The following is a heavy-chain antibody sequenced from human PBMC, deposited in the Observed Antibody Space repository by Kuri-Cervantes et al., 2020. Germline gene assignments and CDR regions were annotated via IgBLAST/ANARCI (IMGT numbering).Heavy chain of an antibody. Sequence: ESLKISCTVSGGSITSYYWNWIRQPPGKGLEWIGYIYYNGVTNYNPSLKSRVTISVDTSKNQFSLKLSSVTAADTAVYYCARAYLGLGKLDYWGQGTLVTVSS. V-gene: IGHV4-59*12. D-gene: IGHD7-27*01. CDR1: GGSITSYY. J-gene: IGHJ4*02. CDR2: IYYNGVT. CDR3: ARAYLGLGKLDY.